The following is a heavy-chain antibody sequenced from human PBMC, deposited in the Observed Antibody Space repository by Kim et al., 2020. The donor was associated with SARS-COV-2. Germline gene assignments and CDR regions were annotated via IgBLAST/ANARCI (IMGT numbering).Heavy chain of an antibody. CDR2: IFYSRST. J-gene: IGHJ4*01. CDR1: GGSFSTSSYY. CDR3: ARLPDYFGSGGFDY. V-gene: IGHV4-39*01. Sequence: SETLSLTCTVSGGSFSTSSYYWGWIRQSPGKGLEWIGSIFYSRSTYYNPSLKSRVTISVDTYKTQFSLKLTSVTAAATAVYYCARLPDYFGSGGFDYWG. D-gene: IGHD3-10*01.